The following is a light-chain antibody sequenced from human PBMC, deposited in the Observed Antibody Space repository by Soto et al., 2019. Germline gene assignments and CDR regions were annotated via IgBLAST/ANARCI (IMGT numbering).Light chain of an antibody. Sequence: QSVLTQPRSVSGSPGQSVTISCTGTSSDVGGYNYVSWYQQHPGKAPKLMLYDVSKRPSVVPDRFSGSKSGNTASLTISGRQAEDEADYYCCSYAGSYTYGVFGGGTKLTVL. CDR3: CSYAGSYTYGV. CDR1: SSDVGGYNY. V-gene: IGLV2-11*01. CDR2: DVS. J-gene: IGLJ2*01.